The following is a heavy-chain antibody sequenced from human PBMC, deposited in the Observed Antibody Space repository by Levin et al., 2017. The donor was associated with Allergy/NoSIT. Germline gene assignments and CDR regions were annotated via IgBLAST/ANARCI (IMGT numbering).Heavy chain of an antibody. Sequence: LSLTCAASGFTVRNNYMSWVRQAPGKGLEGVSIIYSGGDTYYTDSVKGRFTISRDSSKNTLYLQMNSLRADDTAVYYCATSPTSGYWGQGNLVTVSS. J-gene: IGHJ4*02. CDR1: GFTVRNNY. CDR3: ATSPTSGY. CDR2: IYSGGDT. V-gene: IGHV3-53*01.